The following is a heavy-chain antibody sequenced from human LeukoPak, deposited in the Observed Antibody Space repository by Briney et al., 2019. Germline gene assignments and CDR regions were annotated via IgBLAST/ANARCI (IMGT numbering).Heavy chain of an antibody. CDR1: GYSFTNYW. J-gene: IGHJ3*01. CDR3: AKWGAGGDFDV. Sequence: GASLQISCQGSGYSFTNYWIGWVRQLPGKGLGGMGRIDPSDSNTNDSPSFQGHVTTSADAPISTAYLKWSSLKASDTAMYYCAKWGAGGDFDVGGQGTMVTVSS. CDR2: IDPSDSNT. V-gene: IGHV5-10-1*01. D-gene: IGHD3-16*01.